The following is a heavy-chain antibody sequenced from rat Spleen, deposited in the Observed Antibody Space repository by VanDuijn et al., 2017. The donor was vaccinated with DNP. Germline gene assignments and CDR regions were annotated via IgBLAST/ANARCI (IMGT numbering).Heavy chain of an antibody. J-gene: IGHJ2*01. D-gene: IGHD1-2*01. V-gene: IGHV5-25*01. Sequence: EVQLVESGGGLVQPGRSVKLSCAASGLTFSHSDLAWVRQAPTKGLEWVASISASGGSTSYRDSVKGRFTISRDNAKSTLYLQMDSLRSEDTATYYCARHGYYTGDYWGQGLMVTVSS. CDR2: ISASGGST. CDR3: ARHGYYTGDY. CDR1: GLTFSHSD.